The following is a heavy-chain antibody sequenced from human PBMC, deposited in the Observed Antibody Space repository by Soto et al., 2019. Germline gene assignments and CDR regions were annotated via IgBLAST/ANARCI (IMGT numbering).Heavy chain of an antibody. CDR1: GFTFSRYA. V-gene: IGHV3-30*04. CDR3: ARSRNSAVADSFDF. CDR2: TSRDGSNK. D-gene: IGHD3-10*01. Sequence: GSLRLSCAASGFTFSRYAIHWVRQAPGKGLEWVAVTSRDGSNKYYVDSVKGRFTISRDNSKNTLYLQMNSLRDEDTAVYYCARSRNSAVADSFDFWGQGTLVTVSS. J-gene: IGHJ4*02.